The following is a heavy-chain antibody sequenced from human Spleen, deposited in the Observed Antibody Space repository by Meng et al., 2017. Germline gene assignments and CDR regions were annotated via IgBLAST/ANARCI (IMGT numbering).Heavy chain of an antibody. J-gene: IGHJ4*02. V-gene: IGHV1-2*06. CDR2: INPKSGDT. CDR3: ARDEDISAAGKLFGDY. D-gene: IGHD6-13*01. CDR1: GYTFPDYW. Sequence: VPLVQSGAEVNKPGASVKVSCKASGYTFPDYWLHWVRRAPGQGLEWMGRINPKSGDTHYAQRFQGRVTMTGDTSISTAYMELSGLRSDDTAMYYCARDEDISAAGKLFGDYWGQGTLVTVSS.